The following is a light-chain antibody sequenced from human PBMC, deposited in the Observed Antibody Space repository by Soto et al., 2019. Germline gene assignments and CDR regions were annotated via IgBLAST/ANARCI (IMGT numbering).Light chain of an antibody. J-gene: IGLJ2*01. CDR2: EVT. CDR1: SSDIGGYNY. Sequence: QSAQTQPASVSGSPGQSITISCTGSSSDIGGYNYVSWYQHHPGKAPKLMIHEVTNRPSGVSNRFSGSKSGNTASLTISGLQAEDEADYYCNSFTRSNTVVFGGGTKVTVL. CDR3: NSFTRSNTVV. V-gene: IGLV2-14*01.